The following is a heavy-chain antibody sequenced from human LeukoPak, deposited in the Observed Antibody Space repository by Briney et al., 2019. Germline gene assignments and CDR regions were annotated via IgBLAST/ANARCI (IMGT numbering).Heavy chain of an antibody. CDR1: GFTFSSYA. CDR2: ISGSGGST. J-gene: IGHJ4*02. CDR3: AKARNIVVVVAAVV. Sequence: GGSLRLSCAASGFTFSSYAMSWVRQAPGKGLEWVSAISGSGGSTYYADSVKGRFTISRDNSKNTLYLQMNSLRAEDTAVYYCAKARNIVVVVAAVVWGQGTLVTVSS. V-gene: IGHV3-23*01. D-gene: IGHD2-15*01.